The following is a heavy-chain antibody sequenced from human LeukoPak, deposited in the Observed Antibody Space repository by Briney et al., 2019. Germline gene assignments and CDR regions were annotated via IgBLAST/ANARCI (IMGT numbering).Heavy chain of an antibody. V-gene: IGHV3-30*18. D-gene: IGHD5-18*01. CDR2: ISHDGTVQ. CDR3: AKGGTPMASSYFDY. J-gene: IGHJ4*02. Sequence: GRPLRLSCAASGFTFSSYGMQWVRQAPGKGLEWVAVISHDGTVQHYADSVKGRFTISRDNSDNTLYLQMNSLRDEDTAIYYCAKGGTPMASSYFDYWGQGTLIAVSS. CDR1: GFTFSSYG.